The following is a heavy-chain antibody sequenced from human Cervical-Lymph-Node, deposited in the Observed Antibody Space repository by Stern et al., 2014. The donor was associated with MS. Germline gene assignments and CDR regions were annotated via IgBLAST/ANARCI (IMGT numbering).Heavy chain of an antibody. Sequence: VQLVEYGAEGKKPGSSVKVSCKVSGASFSTNAISWVRQAPGQGLEWMGAIVTIFDKANYAQRFRGRVTITADESTSTAYLDLSSLRSGDTAVYFCTREHHGGNFASWGQGTLVTVSS. CDR1: GASFSTNA. CDR3: TREHHGGNFAS. V-gene: IGHV1-69*01. J-gene: IGHJ4*02. CDR2: IVTIFDKA. D-gene: IGHD4-23*01.